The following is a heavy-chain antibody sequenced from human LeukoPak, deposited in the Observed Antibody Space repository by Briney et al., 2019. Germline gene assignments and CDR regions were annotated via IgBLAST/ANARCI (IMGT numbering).Heavy chain of an antibody. J-gene: IGHJ5*02. D-gene: IGHD2-2*02. CDR1: GFTFSSYS. CDR3: ARFPLIVVVPAAINWFDP. CDR2: IKQDGSEK. V-gene: IGHV3-7*01. Sequence: PGGSLRLSCAASGFTFSSYSMNWVRQAPGKGLEWVANIKQDGSEKYYVDSVKGRFTISRDNAKNSLYLQMNSLRAEDTAVYYCARFPLIVVVPAAINWFDPWGQGTLVTVSS.